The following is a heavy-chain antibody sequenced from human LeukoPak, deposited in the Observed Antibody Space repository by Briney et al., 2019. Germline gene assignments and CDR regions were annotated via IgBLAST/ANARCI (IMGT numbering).Heavy chain of an antibody. CDR1: GFTFSSYA. CDR3: ARGGGVVVPAAIMMYFDY. V-gene: IGHV3-23*01. Sequence: GGSLRLSCAASGFTFSSYAMSWVRQAPGKGLEWVSAISGSGGSTYYADSVKGRFTISRDNSKNTLYLQMNSLRAEDTAVYYCARGGGVVVPAAIMMYFDYWGQGTLVTVSS. J-gene: IGHJ4*02. CDR2: ISGSGGST. D-gene: IGHD2-2*01.